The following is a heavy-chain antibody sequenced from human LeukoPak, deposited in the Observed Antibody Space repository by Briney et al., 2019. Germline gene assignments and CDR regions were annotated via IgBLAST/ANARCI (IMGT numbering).Heavy chain of an antibody. V-gene: IGHV1-2*02. CDR2: INPNSGGT. CDR1: GYTFTGYY. CDR3: ARTMVRGVIIPFGY. J-gene: IGHJ4*02. Sequence: ASVKVSCKASGYTFTGYYMHWVRQAPGQGLEWLGWINPNSGGTNHAQKFQGRVTMTRDTSISTAYMELSRLRSDDTAVYYCARTMVRGVIIPFGYWGQGTLVTVSS. D-gene: IGHD3-10*01.